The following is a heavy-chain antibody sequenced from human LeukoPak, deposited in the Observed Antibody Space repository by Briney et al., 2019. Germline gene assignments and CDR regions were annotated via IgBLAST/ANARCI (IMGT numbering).Heavy chain of an antibody. J-gene: IGHJ4*02. D-gene: IGHD3-3*02. Sequence: ASVKVSCKASGYTFTGYYMHWVRQAPGQGLEWMGWINPNSGGTNYAQKFQGRVTMTRDTSISTAYMELSRLRSDDTAVYYCARGELFSGADMGGDYWGREPWSPSPQ. V-gene: IGHV1-2*02. CDR3: ARGELFSGADMGGDY. CDR1: GYTFTGYY. CDR2: INPNSGGT.